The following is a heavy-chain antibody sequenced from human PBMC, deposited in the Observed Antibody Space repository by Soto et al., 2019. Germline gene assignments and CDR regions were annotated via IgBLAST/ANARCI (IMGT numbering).Heavy chain of an antibody. Sequence: QVQLVESGGGVVQPGGSLRLSCAASGFTFSYYGFHWVRQAPGKGLEWVAVMHTGGNEKYYVDSVKGRFTVSRDDSRNMVYLEMNGLRAEDTAEYFCARDADTTGHYRHCDLWGRGALVAVS. CDR2: MHTGGNEK. D-gene: IGHD3-9*01. CDR1: GFTFSYYG. CDR3: ARDADTTGHYRHCDL. J-gene: IGHJ5*02. V-gene: IGHV3-33*08.